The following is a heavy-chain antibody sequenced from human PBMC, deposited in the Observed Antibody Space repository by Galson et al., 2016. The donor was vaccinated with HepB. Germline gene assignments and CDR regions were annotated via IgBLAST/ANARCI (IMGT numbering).Heavy chain of an antibody. CDR1: GGSISSSSYY. J-gene: IGHJ3*02. CDR2: IYQSGSP. CDR3: ASPSQYDRGVFDI. D-gene: IGHD3-10*01. V-gene: IGHV4-39*01. Sequence: SETLSLTCNVSGGSISSSSYYWGWIRQPPGKRPEWIGSIYQSGSPYYSPSLKSRLTISMDTSKNQFSLKLSSVTAADTAVYYCASPSQYDRGVFDIWGQGTMVTVSP.